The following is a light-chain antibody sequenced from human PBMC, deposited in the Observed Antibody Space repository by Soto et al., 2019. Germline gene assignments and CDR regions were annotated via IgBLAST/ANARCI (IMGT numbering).Light chain of an antibody. CDR2: WGS. V-gene: IGKV2-28*01. CDR3: MQPLQSWT. CDR1: QRLLHSNGNNF. Sequence: EIVMTQSPPSLTVTPGEPASISCRSSQRLLHSNGNNFLAWYLQKPGQSPQLLIYWGSNRASGVPDRFSGSGSGTDFTLKVSRVEAEDVGVYYCMQPLQSWTFGQGTKVDIK. J-gene: IGKJ1*01.